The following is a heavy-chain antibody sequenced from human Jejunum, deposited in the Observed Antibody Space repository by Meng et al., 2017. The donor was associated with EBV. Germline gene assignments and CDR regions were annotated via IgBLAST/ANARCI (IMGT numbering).Heavy chain of an antibody. V-gene: IGHV3-15*01. CDR1: GFTFSNAW. CDR2: IKRKIDGEAT. J-gene: IGHJ4*02. CDR3: FDHAY. Sequence: VRLVEPGGGLVTPGGSSILSCVACGFTFSNAWMSWVRQAPGKGLEWVGRIKRKIDGEATDYAAPVKGRFTISRDDSKNTVYLQMNSLKTEDTAVYYCFDHAYWGQGTLVTVSS.